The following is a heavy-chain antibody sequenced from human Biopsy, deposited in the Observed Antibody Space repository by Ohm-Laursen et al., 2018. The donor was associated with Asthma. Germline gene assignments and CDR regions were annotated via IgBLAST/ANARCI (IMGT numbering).Heavy chain of an antibody. V-gene: IGHV3-30*03. CDR3: ARDAWELQKPYAYYFDY. Sequence: SLRLSCTASGFSFGSYGMHWVRQAPGKGLEWLAVMSFDGRQTYYADSVKGRFTISRDNSKNTLYLQMNSLRAEDTAVYYCARDAWELQKPYAYYFDYWGQGTLVTVSS. D-gene: IGHD1-26*01. CDR2: MSFDGRQT. CDR1: GFSFGSYG. J-gene: IGHJ4*02.